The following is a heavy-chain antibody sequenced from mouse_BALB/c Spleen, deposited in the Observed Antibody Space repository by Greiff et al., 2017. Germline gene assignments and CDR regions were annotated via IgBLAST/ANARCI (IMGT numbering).Heavy chain of an antibody. CDR3: ARSSHYYAMDY. CDR1: GFSLTSYG. CDR2: IWSGGST. V-gene: IGHV2-2*02. Sequence: VQLQQSGPGLVQPSQSLSITCTVSGFSLTSYGVHWVRQSPGKGLEWLGVIWSGGSTDYNAAFISRLSISKDNYKSQVFFKMNSLQANDTAIYYCARSSHYYAMDYWGQGTSVTVSS. J-gene: IGHJ4*01.